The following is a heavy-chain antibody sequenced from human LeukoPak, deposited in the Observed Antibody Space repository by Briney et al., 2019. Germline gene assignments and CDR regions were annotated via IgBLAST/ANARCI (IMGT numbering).Heavy chain of an antibody. CDR3: ARFGDSGSYPNWFDP. J-gene: IGHJ5*02. CDR1: GYTFTGYY. Sequence: ASVKVSCKASGYTFTGYYMHWVRQAPGQGLEWMGWINPNSGDTNYAQKFQGRVTMTRDTSISTAYMELSRLRSDDTAVYYCARFGDSGSYPNWFDPWGQGTLVTVSS. CDR2: INPNSGDT. D-gene: IGHD1-26*01. V-gene: IGHV1-2*02.